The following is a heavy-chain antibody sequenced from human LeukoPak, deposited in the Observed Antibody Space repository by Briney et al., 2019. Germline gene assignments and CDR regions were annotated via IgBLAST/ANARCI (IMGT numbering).Heavy chain of an antibody. J-gene: IGHJ4*02. CDR1: GASISSSSYY. V-gene: IGHV4-39*01. D-gene: IGHD6-19*01. CDR3: ARQDSSGWYYFDY. Sequence: SETLSLTCTVSGASISSSSYYWGWIRQPPGKGLEWIGCVFYSGRTYYNPSLKSRVTISVDTSKSQFSLKLTSVTAADTAVYYCARQDSSGWYYFDYWGQGTLVTVSS. CDR2: VFYSGRT.